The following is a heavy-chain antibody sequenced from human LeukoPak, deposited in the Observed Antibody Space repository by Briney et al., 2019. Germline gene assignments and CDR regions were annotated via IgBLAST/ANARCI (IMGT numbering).Heavy chain of an antibody. Sequence: GESLKFSCKGSGYSFTNYWIGWVRQMPGKGLEWMGIIYPGDSDTRYSPSFQGQVTISVDKSISTAYLQWSSLKASDTAMYYCARRIIERCSSSSTGDFDSWGQGTLVTVSS. CDR2: IYPGDSDT. D-gene: IGHD6-6*01. J-gene: IGHJ4*02. CDR1: GYSFTNYW. V-gene: IGHV5-51*01. CDR3: ARRIIERCSSSSTGDFDS.